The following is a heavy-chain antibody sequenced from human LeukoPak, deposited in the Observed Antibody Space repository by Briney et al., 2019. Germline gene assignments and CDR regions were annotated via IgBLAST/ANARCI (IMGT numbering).Heavy chain of an antibody. CDR3: ANQGRLVWYYFDY. CDR1: GFTVSSNY. J-gene: IGHJ4*02. V-gene: IGHV3-23*01. Sequence: AGGSLRLSCAASGFTVSSNYMSWVRQAPGKGLEWVSAISGSGGSTYYADSVKGRFTISRDNSKNTLYLQMNSLRAEDTAVYYCANQGRLVWYYFDYWGQGTLVTVSS. D-gene: IGHD6-19*01. CDR2: ISGSGGST.